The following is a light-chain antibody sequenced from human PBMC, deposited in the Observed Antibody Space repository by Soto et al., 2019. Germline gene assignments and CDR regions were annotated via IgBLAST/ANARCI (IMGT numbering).Light chain of an antibody. CDR3: QHYNSYSEA. J-gene: IGKJ1*01. CDR2: DAS. V-gene: IGKV1-5*01. CDR1: QTISNW. Sequence: DIQMTQSPSSLSASVGDRVTITCRASQTISNWLAWYQQKPGKAPTLRIYDASTLERGVPSRFSGTGSGTEFTLTISSLQPDDFATYYCQHYNSYSEAFGQGTKVDIK.